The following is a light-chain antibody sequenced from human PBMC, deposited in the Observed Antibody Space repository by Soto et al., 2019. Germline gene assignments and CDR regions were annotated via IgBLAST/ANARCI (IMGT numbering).Light chain of an antibody. Sequence: DIQMTQSPSSLSASVGDRVTITCRASQNIATYLNWYQQKPGKAPKLLIYAASSLQSGVPSGFSGSGSGTDFTLTISSLQPEDFGTYYCQQGYNAPLTFGGGTKVEI. CDR2: AAS. J-gene: IGKJ4*01. CDR1: QNIATY. CDR3: QQGYNAPLT. V-gene: IGKV1-39*01.